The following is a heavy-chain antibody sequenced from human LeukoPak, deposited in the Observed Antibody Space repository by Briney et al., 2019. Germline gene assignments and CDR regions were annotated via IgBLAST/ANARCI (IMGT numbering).Heavy chain of an antibody. CDR2: RNPDGSQG. D-gene: IGHD2-21*01. CDR1: GFTFSNSY. J-gene: IGHJ3*02. V-gene: IGHV3-7*01. Sequence: GGSLRLSCEASGFTFSNSYMIWVRQAPGKGLEWVAIRNPDGSQGSYVDSVKGRFAISRDNALNSLFLQMNSLSAEDTAVYYCARDPAYGALDIWGQGTTVTVSS. CDR3: ARDPAYGALDI.